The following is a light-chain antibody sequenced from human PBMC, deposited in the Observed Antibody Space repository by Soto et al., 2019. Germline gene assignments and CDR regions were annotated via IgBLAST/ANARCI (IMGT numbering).Light chain of an antibody. CDR2: TAT. V-gene: IGKV1-12*01. J-gene: IGKJ2*01. CDR1: QDIANW. Sequence: DIQITHSPASVSASVGDRGTTPCRASQDIANWVAWYQQKPGTAPKALICTATTLHRGVPSRFSGGGSGTEFSLTISSLQPEDFATYYCHQSHTFPFAFGQGTKVDIK. CDR3: HQSHTFPFA.